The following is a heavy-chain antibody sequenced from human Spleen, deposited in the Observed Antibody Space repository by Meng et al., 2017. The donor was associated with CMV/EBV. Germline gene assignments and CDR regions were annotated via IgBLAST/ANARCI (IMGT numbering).Heavy chain of an antibody. CDR1: GGSVSSGSYC. CDR2: IYYSGST. Sequence: LSITCTVSGGSVSSGSYCGSWIRKHPGKGLEWIGYIYYSGSTNYNPSLKSRVTISVDTSKNQFSLKLSSVTAADTAVYYCARLAADDYWGQGTLVTVSS. V-gene: IGHV4-61*01. J-gene: IGHJ4*02. CDR3: ARLAADDY. D-gene: IGHD6-13*01.